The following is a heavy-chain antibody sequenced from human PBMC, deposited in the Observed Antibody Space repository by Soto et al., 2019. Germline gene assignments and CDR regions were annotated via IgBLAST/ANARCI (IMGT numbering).Heavy chain of an antibody. J-gene: IGHJ5*02. Sequence: SETLSLTCTVSGGSISSGDYYWSWIRQHPGKGLEWIGYIYYSGSTYYNPSLKSRVSISKDTSKNQFSLKLSSVTVADTAVYYCARGSPLARIPGWFDPWGQGTLVTVSS. D-gene: IGHD5-12*01. CDR2: IYYSGST. V-gene: IGHV4-31*03. CDR1: GGSISSGDYY. CDR3: ARGSPLARIPGWFDP.